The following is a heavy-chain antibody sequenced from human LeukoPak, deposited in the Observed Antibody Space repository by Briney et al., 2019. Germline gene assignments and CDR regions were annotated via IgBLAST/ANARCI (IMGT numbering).Heavy chain of an antibody. D-gene: IGHD3-22*01. V-gene: IGHV3-11*01. CDR1: GFSFSDYY. CDR2: ISGSGSDL. J-gene: IGHJ6*02. Sequence: GGSMRLSCVACGFSFSDYYMSWIRQAPGGGLEWISYISGSGSDLYYADSVKGRFTISRDNANNSLYLQMNSLRAEDTAVYYCARSIGYYYTMDVWGQGTTVTVSS. CDR3: ARSIGYYYTMDV.